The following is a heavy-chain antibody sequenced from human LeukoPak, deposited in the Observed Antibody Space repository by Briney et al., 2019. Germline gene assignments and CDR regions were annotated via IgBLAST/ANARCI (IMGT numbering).Heavy chain of an antibody. D-gene: IGHD5-24*01. V-gene: IGHV3-48*04. CDR3: ARVVEMATINGWFDP. CDR2: ISRSGSTK. Sequence: GGSLRLSCAASGFTISSYGMNWVRQAPGKGVEWVSSISRSGSTKYYADSVKGRFTISRDNAKNSLFLQMNSLRAEDTAVYYCARVVEMATINGWFDPWGQGTLVTVSS. CDR1: GFTISSYG. J-gene: IGHJ5*02.